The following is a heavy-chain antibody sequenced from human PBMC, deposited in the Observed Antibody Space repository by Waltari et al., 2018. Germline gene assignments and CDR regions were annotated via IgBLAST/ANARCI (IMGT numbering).Heavy chain of an antibody. J-gene: IGHJ2*01. Sequence: QLQLQESGPGLVKPSETLSLTCTVSGGSISSSSYYWGWIRQPPGKGLEWIGSIYYRGSTYYNPSRKSRVTISVDTSKNQFSLKLSSVTAADTAVYYCARHPAMTIMLWYFDLWGRGTLVTVSS. CDR2: IYYRGST. V-gene: IGHV4-39*01. CDR1: GGSISSSSYY. D-gene: IGHD2-8*01. CDR3: ARHPAMTIMLWYFDL.